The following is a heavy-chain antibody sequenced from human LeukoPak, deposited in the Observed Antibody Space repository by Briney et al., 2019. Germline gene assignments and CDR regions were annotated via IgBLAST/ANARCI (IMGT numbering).Heavy chain of an antibody. Sequence: PGGSLRLSCAASGFTVSSNYMSWVRQGPGKGLVWVSRIESDGSSTSYADSVKGRFTISRDNAKNTLYLQMSSLRAEDTAMYYCARGKGGAQFDYWGQGTLVTVSS. V-gene: IGHV3-74*01. CDR3: ARGKGGAQFDY. CDR1: GFTVSSNY. J-gene: IGHJ4*02. D-gene: IGHD3-16*01. CDR2: IESDGSST.